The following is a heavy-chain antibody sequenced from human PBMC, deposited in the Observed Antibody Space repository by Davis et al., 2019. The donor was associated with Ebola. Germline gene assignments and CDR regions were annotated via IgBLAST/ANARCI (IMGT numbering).Heavy chain of an antibody. J-gene: IGHJ6*04. CDR3: AKSGLSFGVVKYHYGMDV. Sequence: PGGSLRLSCAASGFTFSSYAMSWVRQAPGQGLEWVSAISGRGSSTYYADSVKGRFTISRDNSKNTLYLQMNSLRAEDTAVYYCAKSGLSFGVVKYHYGMDVWGKGTTVTVSS. CDR2: ISGRGSST. CDR1: GFTFSSYA. D-gene: IGHD3-3*01. V-gene: IGHV3-23*01.